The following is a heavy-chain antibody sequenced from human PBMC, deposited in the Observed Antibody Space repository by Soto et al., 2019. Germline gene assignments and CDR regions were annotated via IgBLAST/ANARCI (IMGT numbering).Heavy chain of an antibody. J-gene: IGHJ4*02. CDR1: GFTFSNAW. V-gene: IGHV3-15*01. CDR3: TTGGWTTTSAFDY. D-gene: IGHD1-26*01. CDR2: IKSKTDGGTT. Sequence: EVQLVESGGGLVKPGGSLRLSCAASGFTFSNAWMSWVRQAPGKGLEWVGRIKSKTDGGTTDYAAPVKGRFTISREDSKNTLYLQMNSLKTEDTAVYYWTTGGWTTTSAFDYCGQGTLVTVS.